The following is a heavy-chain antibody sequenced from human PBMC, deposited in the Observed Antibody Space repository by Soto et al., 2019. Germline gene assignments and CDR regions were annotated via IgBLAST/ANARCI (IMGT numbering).Heavy chain of an antibody. V-gene: IGHV3-30-3*01. D-gene: IGHD3-9*01. CDR2: ISYDGSNK. J-gene: IGHJ6*02. CDR1: GFTFSSYA. CDR3: ARTYYDILTGSGYYYGMDV. Sequence: GGSLGLSCAASGFTFSSYAMHWVRQAPGKGLEWVAVISYDGSNKYYADSVKGRFTISRDNSKNTLYLQMNSLRAEDTAVYYCARTYYDILTGSGYYYGMDVWGQGTTVTVSS.